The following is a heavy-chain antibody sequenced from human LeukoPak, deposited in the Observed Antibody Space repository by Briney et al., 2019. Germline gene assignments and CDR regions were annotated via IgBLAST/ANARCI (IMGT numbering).Heavy chain of an antibody. V-gene: IGHV4-39*01. CDR3: ARPSRMVITTHFDY. CDR2: IYYSGST. Sequence: PSETLSLTCTVPGDSISSYYWGWIRQPPGKGLEWIGSIYYSGSTYYNPSLKSRVTISVDTSKNQFSLKLSSVTAADTAVYYCARPSRMVITTHFDYWGQGTLVTVSS. CDR1: GDSISSYY. J-gene: IGHJ4*02. D-gene: IGHD3-22*01.